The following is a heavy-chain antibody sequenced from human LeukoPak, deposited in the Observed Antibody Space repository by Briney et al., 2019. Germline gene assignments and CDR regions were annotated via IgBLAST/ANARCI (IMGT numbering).Heavy chain of an antibody. CDR1: GGSISSSSYY. CDR3: ARGASTVTLDY. Sequence: SSETLSLTCTVSGGSISSSSYYWGWIRQPPGKGLEWIGSIYYSGSTYYNPSLKSRVTISVDTSKNQFSLKLSSVTAADTAMYYCARGASTVTLDYWGQGTLVTVSS. CDR2: IYYSGST. D-gene: IGHD4-17*01. J-gene: IGHJ4*02. V-gene: IGHV4-39*02.